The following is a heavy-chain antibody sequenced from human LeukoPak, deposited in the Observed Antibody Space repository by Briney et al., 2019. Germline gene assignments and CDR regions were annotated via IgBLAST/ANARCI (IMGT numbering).Heavy chain of an antibody. CDR3: AKDSEYFDWSSPLDY. D-gene: IGHD3-9*01. J-gene: IGHJ4*02. Sequence: GGSLRLSCAASGFTFDDYAMHWVRQAPGKGLEWVSGISWNSGSIGSADSVKGLFTISRANDKNSLYLQMNSLRAEDTALYYCAKDSEYFDWSSPLDYWGQGTLVTVSS. V-gene: IGHV3-9*01. CDR2: ISWNSGSI. CDR1: GFTFDDYA.